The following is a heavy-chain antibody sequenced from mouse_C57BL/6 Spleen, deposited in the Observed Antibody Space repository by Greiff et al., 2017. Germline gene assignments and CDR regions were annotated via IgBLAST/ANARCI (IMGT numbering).Heavy chain of an antibody. CDR3: ARRGRVLREAMDD. J-gene: IGHJ4*01. CDR2: INPNNGGT. V-gene: IGHV1-22*01. D-gene: IGHD1-1*01. CDR1: GYTFTDYN. Sequence: EVKLQESGPELVKPGASVKMSCKASGYTFTDYNMHWVKQSHGKSLEWIGYINPNNGGTSYNQKFKGKATLTVNKSSSTAYMELRSLTSEDSAVYYCARRGRVLREAMDDWGQGTSVTVSS.